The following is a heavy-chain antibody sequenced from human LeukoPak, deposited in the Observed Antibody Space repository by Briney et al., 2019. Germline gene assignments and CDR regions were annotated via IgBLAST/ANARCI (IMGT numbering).Heavy chain of an antibody. V-gene: IGHV4-39*07. J-gene: IGHJ4*02. Sequence: KTSETLSLTCTVSGGSISSSSYYWGWIRQPPGKGLEWIGSIYYSGSTYYNPSLKSRVTISVDTSKNQFSLKLYSVTAADTAVYYCARGSKIGTENSFYDYVWGKLYYFDYWGQGTLVTVSS. CDR2: IYYSGST. D-gene: IGHD3-16*01. CDR3: ARGSKIGTENSFYDYVWGKLYYFDY. CDR1: GGSISSSSYY.